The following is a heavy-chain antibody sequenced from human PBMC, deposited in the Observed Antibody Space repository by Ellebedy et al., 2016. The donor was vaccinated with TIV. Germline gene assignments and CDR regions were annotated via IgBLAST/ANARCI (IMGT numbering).Heavy chain of an antibody. V-gene: IGHV3-30*18. CDR3: TKDLSWNDPDFFDY. D-gene: IGHD1-1*01. CDR2: ISYDGSDE. CDR1: GLTFSNYA. J-gene: IGHJ4*02. Sequence: GESLKISCAASGLTFSNYAMHWVRQAPGKGLEWVAVISYDGSDEHYTDSVRGRFTISSDNSTNTLYLQMNSLRPEDTAVYYCTKDLSWNDPDFFDYWGQGTLVTVSS.